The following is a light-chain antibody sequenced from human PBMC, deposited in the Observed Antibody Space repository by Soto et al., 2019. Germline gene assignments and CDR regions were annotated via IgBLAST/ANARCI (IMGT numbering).Light chain of an antibody. CDR1: QGISNY. Sequence: DIQMTQSPSSLSASVGDRVTITCRASQGISNYLAWYQQNPGKVPKILIYAASTFQSGVPSRFIGNGSGMDFTLPSISLEPEDVATYYWEKYNSAPRTSGKGTKVEIK. V-gene: IGKV1-27*01. J-gene: IGKJ1*01. CDR3: EKYNSAPRT. CDR2: AAS.